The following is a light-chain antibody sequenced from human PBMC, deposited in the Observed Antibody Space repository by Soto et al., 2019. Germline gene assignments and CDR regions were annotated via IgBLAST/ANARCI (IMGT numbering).Light chain of an antibody. Sequence: GDRVTITCRASQSISSWLAWYQQKPGKAPKLLIYHASSLESGVPSRFRGSGSGTESTLTISSLQPDDFETYYCQQYNSYPWTFGQGTKVDIK. CDR2: HAS. V-gene: IGKV1-5*01. CDR3: QQYNSYPWT. CDR1: QSISSW. J-gene: IGKJ1*01.